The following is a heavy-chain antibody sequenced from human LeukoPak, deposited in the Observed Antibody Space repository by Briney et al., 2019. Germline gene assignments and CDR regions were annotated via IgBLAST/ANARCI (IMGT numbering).Heavy chain of an antibody. D-gene: IGHD2-15*01. CDR3: VRLRWELLAPYFYH. J-gene: IGHJ4*02. CDR1: TDSSNTYY. Sequence: AETLTLTCSVSTDSSNTYYWSWVRQAPGKGLGWVAHIYHSGGTAYNPSSKSGGSISIGMSTKEFSLKLTSVTVADTAMYYCVRLRWELLAPYFYHWGQGAFVIVSS. V-gene: IGHV4-59*01. CDR2: IYHSGGT.